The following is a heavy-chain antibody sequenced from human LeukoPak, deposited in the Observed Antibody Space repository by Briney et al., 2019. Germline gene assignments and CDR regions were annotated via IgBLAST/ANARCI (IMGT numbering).Heavy chain of an antibody. V-gene: IGHV3-43*02. CDR3: ARKNYDFWSGYYSKDY. CDR1: GFTFDDYA. Sequence: GGSLRLSCAAAGFTFDDYAMHWVRQAPGKGLEWVSLISGDVGSTYYADSVKGRFTISRDNSRNSLYLQMNSLRTEDTALYYCARKNYDFWSGYYSKDYWGQGTLVTVSS. D-gene: IGHD3-3*01. J-gene: IGHJ4*02. CDR2: ISGDVGST.